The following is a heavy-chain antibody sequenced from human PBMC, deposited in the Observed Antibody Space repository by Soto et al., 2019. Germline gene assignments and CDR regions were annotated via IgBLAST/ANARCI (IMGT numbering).Heavy chain of an antibody. CDR3: ARQTVAGKKYYYYGMDV. CDR1: GYSFTSYW. Sequence: GESLKISCKGSGYSFTSYWISWVRQMPGKGLEWMGIIYPGDSDTRYSPSFQGQVTISADKSISTAYLQWSSLKASDTAMYYCARQTVAGKKYYYYGMDVWGQGTTVTVSS. V-gene: IGHV5-51*01. CDR2: IYPGDSDT. J-gene: IGHJ6*02. D-gene: IGHD6-19*01.